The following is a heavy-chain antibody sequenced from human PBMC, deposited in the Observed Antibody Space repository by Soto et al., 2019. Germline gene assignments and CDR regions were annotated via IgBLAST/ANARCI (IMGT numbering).Heavy chain of an antibody. CDR3: AKERLRQGIDY. Sequence: EVQLFESGGGLGQPGGSLRLSCAASGFTFTNYAMTWVRQAPGEGLEWVSTISANGGSTYYADSVKGRFTISRDNTKNPQYMQVNSLRAEDKTVYYCAKERLRQGIDYWGQGTLVTVPT. J-gene: IGHJ4*02. D-gene: IGHD3-10*01. CDR2: ISANGGST. V-gene: IGHV3-23*01. CDR1: GFTFTNYA.